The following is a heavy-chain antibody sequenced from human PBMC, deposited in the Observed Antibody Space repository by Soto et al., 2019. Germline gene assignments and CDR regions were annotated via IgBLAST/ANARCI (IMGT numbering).Heavy chain of an antibody. V-gene: IGHV1-18*01. D-gene: IGHD2-2*01. CDR1: VYTLTSDG. Sequence: ALVKGAWKASVYTLTSDGSGWGRQAHGQGLEWMGWIIAYNGNTNYAQKLQGRVTMTTDTSTSTAYMELRSLRSDDTAVYYCARDPRYCSSTSCYVDYYYYYGIDVWGQGTTVTVSS. CDR2: IIAYNGNT. CDR3: ARDPRYCSSTSCYVDYYYYYGIDV. J-gene: IGHJ6*02.